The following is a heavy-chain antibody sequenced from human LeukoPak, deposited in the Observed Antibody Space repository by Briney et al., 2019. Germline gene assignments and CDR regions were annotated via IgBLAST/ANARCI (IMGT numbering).Heavy chain of an antibody. D-gene: IGHD3-22*01. CDR2: FAGSDTTK. J-gene: IGHJ4*02. Sequence: GGSLRLSCAASGFDFGAYEMNWVRQAAGKGPEWVAYFAGSDTTKYYADSVRGRFTISRDNAKKSLYLQMNCLRAEDTALYYCTTLGYHLDSWGQGTLVTVSS. CDR1: GFDFGAYE. V-gene: IGHV3-48*03. CDR3: TTLGYHLDS.